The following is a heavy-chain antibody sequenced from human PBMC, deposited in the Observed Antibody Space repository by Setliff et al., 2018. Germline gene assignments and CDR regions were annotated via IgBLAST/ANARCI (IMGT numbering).Heavy chain of an antibody. V-gene: IGHV4-38-2*01. Sequence: SETLSLTCAVSGYSISSGYYWGWIRQPPGKGLEWIGSIYHSGSTYYNPSLKSRVTISVDTSKNQFSLKLTSVTAADTAVYYCARHVFGSSSRFYNWFDPWGQGTQVTVS. J-gene: IGHJ5*02. CDR2: IYHSGST. CDR3: ARHVFGSSSRFYNWFDP. D-gene: IGHD6-6*01. CDR1: GYSISSGYY.